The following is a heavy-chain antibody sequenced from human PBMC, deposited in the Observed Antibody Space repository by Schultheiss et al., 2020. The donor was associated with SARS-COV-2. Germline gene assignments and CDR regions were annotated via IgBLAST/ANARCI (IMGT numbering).Heavy chain of an antibody. CDR1: GYTFTGYY. D-gene: IGHD2-15*01. CDR2: INPNSGGT. V-gene: IGHV1-2*02. Sequence: ASVKVSCKASGYTFTGYYMHWVRQAPGQGLEWMGWINPNSGGTNYAQKFQGRVTMTRDTSISTAYMELSRLRSDDTAVYYCARGYCSGGSCYLYTDFDYWGQGTLVTVSS. CDR3: ARGYCSGGSCYLYTDFDY. J-gene: IGHJ4*02.